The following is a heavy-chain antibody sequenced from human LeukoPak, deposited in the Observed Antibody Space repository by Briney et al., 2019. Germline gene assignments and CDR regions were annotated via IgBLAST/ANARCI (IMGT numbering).Heavy chain of an antibody. CDR1: GFTFDDYG. V-gene: IGHV3-20*04. J-gene: IGHJ4*02. Sequence: GGSLRLSCAASGFTFDDYGLSWVRQVPGKGLEWVSGLNWNGASTGYADSVKGRFTISRDNAKNSLYLQMNSLRAEDTAVYYCAKDARITMIVVVRGARPYYFDYWGQGTLVTVSS. CDR3: AKDARITMIVVVRGARPYYFDY. D-gene: IGHD3-22*01. CDR2: LNWNGAST.